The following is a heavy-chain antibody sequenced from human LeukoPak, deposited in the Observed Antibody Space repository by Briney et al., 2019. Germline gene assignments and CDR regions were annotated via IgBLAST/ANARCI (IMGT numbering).Heavy chain of an antibody. J-gene: IGHJ4*02. Sequence: GGSLTLSCALSTFFFTGYGMRCDRHAAGELLECVFGINWNGVSTNYEDSVKGRFTISRDNAKKSLYLQMNSLRAEDTALDYCAKKQEPEYLGQGTLVTVSA. CDR1: TFFFTGYG. V-gene: IGHV3-20*04. D-gene: IGHD1-14*01. CDR3: AKKQEPEY. CDR2: INWNGVST.